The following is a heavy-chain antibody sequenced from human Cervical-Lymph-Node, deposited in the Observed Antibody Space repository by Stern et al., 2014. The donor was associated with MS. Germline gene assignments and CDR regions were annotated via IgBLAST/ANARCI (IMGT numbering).Heavy chain of an antibody. CDR1: GYTFTSYW. J-gene: IGHJ4*02. Sequence: VHLVESGPEVKRPGESLKISCQASGYTFTSYWIGWVRQMPGKGLEWIAIIFPGGSDIRYSPAFKGQVPFSADKSSSTAYLQWNNLKASDTAIYYCARQRYFDYWGQGTLVTVSS. CDR2: IFPGGSDI. CDR3: ARQRYFDY. V-gene: IGHV5-51*01.